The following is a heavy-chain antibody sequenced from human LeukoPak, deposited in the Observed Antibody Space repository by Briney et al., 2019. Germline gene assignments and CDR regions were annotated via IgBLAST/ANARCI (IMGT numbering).Heavy chain of an antibody. D-gene: IGHD4-4*01. V-gene: IGHV4-31*03. J-gene: IGHJ6*02. Sequence: SETLSLTCTVSGGSIRSGDYSWNWIRQHPGKGLEWIGYIYYSGSTYYNPSLTSRVTMSVDTSKNQFSLKLSSVTAADTAIYYCARDHTETSSLNFRNYYYYGMDIWGQGTTVIVSS. CDR2: IYYSGST. CDR3: ARDHTETSSLNFRNYYYYGMDI. CDR1: GGSIRSGDYS.